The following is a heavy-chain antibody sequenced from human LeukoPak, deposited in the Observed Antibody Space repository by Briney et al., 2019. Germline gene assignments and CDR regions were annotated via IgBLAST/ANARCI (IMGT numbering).Heavy chain of an antibody. CDR2: IYSCGDT. Sequence: GGSLRLSCAVSGSTVKRNYMSCAREAPGKGLEWVSVIYSCGDTYYADSVKGRFTISRDNSKNTVYLQMNNLRPEDTAVYYCARLDDSNSRRPEYDVSDVWGRGTTVTVSS. J-gene: IGHJ3*01. CDR1: GSTVKRNY. V-gene: IGHV3-66*02. D-gene: IGHD3-22*01. CDR3: ARLDDSNSRRPEYDVSDV.